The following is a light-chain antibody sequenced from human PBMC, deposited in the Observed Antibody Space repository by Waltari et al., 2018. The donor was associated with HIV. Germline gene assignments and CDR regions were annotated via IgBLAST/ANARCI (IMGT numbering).Light chain of an antibody. V-gene: IGKV2-30*01. CDR2: KIS. J-gene: IGKJ1*01. CDR3: MQSTHWPGT. Sequence: EAVLTQSPVSLSVALGRPASISCISSQSLIYTDGNTYLNWFHQRPGQSPRRLIYKISNRDSGVPDRFSVRGSVTEFTLHISRVEAEDVGIFYCMQSTHWPGTFGQGTKVEIQ. CDR1: QSLIYTDGNTY.